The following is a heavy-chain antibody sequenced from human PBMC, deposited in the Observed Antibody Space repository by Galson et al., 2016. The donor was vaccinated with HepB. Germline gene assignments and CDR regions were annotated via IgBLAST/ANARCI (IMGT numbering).Heavy chain of an antibody. V-gene: IGHV3-30-3*01. CDR3: AKALAGGGSDLGGDYGMDV. Sequence: SLRLSCAASGFTFSTYAIHWVRQAPGKGLEWVIVISYGGGSHKYFADSVKGRFTISRDNSKNTVYLQMNSLRAEDTAVYYCAKALAGGGSDLGGDYGMDVWGQGTTVTVSS. J-gene: IGHJ6*02. CDR2: ISYGGGSHK. D-gene: IGHD5-12*01. CDR1: GFTFSTYA.